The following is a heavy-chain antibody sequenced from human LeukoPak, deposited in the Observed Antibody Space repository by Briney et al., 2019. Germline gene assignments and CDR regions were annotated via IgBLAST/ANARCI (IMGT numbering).Heavy chain of an antibody. V-gene: IGHV3-23*01. CDR3: AKGNYGSGSYRVWGPFDP. Sequence: GGSLRLSCAASGFTFSSYAMSWVRQAPGKGLEWVSAISGSGGSTYYADSVKGRFTISRDNSKNTLYLQMNSLRAEDTAVYYCAKGNYGSGSYRVWGPFDPWGQGTLVTVSS. CDR1: GFTFSSYA. J-gene: IGHJ5*02. CDR2: ISGSGGST. D-gene: IGHD3-10*01.